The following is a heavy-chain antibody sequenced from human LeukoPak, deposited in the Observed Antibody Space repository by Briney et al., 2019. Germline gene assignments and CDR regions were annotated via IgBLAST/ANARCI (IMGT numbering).Heavy chain of an antibody. D-gene: IGHD4-17*01. CDR1: GFTFSNYA. CDR2: ISGGAGTP. Sequence: GGSLRLSCAASGFTFSNYAMSWVRQAPGKGLEWVSGISGGAGTPYYAASVKGRFTISRDNSKNTLYLQMSSLRAEDTAVYYCAKRRTTVITMDYFDYWGQGTLVTVPS. J-gene: IGHJ4*02. CDR3: AKRRTTVITMDYFDY. V-gene: IGHV3-23*01.